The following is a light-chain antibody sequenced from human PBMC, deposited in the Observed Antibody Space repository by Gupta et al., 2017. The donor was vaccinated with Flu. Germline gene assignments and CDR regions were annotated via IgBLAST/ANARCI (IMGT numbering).Light chain of an antibody. CDR2: GAS. CDR1: QEIAGN. V-gene: IGKV3-15*01. CDR3: QQYNNWPLT. J-gene: IGKJ4*01. Sequence: VMTHSPGTLSVSPGEGATLSCRASQEIAGNLAWYQQKPGQAPRLLLSGASTRATGTPARFSGSRSGTEFTLTISSLQSEDFAVYYCQQYNNWPLTFGGGTKVEIK.